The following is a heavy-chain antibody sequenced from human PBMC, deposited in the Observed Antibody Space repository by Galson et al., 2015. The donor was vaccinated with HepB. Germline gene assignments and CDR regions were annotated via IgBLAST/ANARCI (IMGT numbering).Heavy chain of an antibody. J-gene: IGHJ3*02. CDR2: IDPTDSYT. CDR1: GYNFANHW. V-gene: IGHV5-10-1*01. D-gene: IGHD1-14*01. Sequence: QSGAEVKKPGESLRISCKGSGYNFANHWISWVRQMPGKGLKWMGRIDPTDSYTNYSPAFQGHVTISADESNSTVYMQWSALKASDTAIYYCARGSTDRNKLNQDVFEIGGQGTMVTVSS. CDR3: ARGSTDRNKLNQDVFEI.